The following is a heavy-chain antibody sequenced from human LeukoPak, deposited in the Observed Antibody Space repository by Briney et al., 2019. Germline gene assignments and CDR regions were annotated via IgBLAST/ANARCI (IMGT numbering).Heavy chain of an antibody. CDR1: GFTFSSYG. Sequence: PGRSLRLSCAASGFTFSSYGMHWVRQAPGKGLEWVAVISYDGSNKYYADSVKGRFTISRDNSKNTLYLQMKSLRAEDTAVYYCAKDRAGVVVAAAWDLDYWGQGTLVTVSS. V-gene: IGHV3-30*18. CDR3: AKDRAGVVVAAAWDLDY. J-gene: IGHJ4*02. D-gene: IGHD2-2*01. CDR2: ISYDGSNK.